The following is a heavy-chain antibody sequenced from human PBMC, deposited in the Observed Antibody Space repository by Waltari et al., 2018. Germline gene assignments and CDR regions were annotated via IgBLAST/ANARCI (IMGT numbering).Heavy chain of an antibody. D-gene: IGHD2-2*01. J-gene: IGHJ5*02. CDR2: IYGGGAT. CDR3: ARGFGTSWSHGP. CDR1: AFTVSGDY. V-gene: IGHV3-66*01. Sequence: EVQLVESGGDLVQPGGSLRLSCAASAFTVSGDYISWFRQAPGKGLDGVSLIYGGGATYYADSVKGRFTISRDNSKNTLYLQMSSLRAEDTAVYYCARGFGTSWSHGPWGQGTLVTVSS.